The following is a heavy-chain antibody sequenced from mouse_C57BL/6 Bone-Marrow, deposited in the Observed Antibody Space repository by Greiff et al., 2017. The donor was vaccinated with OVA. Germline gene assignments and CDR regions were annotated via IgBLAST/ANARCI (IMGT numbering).Heavy chain of an antibody. D-gene: IGHD1-1*01. CDR3: ARVFITTVVEDWYFDV. CDR1: GYTFTDYY. V-gene: IGHV1-76*01. CDR2: IYPGSGNT. Sequence: VQLVESGAELVRPGASVKLSCKASGYTFTDYYINWVKQRPGQGLEWIARIYPGSGNTYYNEKFKGKATLTAEKSSSTAYMQLSSLTSEDSAVYFCARVFITTVVEDWYFDVWGTGTTVTVSS. J-gene: IGHJ1*03.